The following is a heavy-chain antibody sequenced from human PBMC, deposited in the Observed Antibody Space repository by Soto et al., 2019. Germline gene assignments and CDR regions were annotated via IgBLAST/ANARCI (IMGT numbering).Heavy chain of an antibody. CDR1: EFTLSSYE. V-gene: IGHV3-48*03. D-gene: IGHD6-13*01. CDR2: ISSSGTTI. J-gene: IGHJ4*02. Sequence: GGSLRLSCVASEFTLSSYEMNWVRQAPGKGLEWVSYISSSGTTIYYTDSVKGRFTISRDNAKKSLYLQMNSLTAEDTAVYYCVRFGGAAAGPGDYWGQGTLVTVSS. CDR3: VRFGGAAAGPGDY.